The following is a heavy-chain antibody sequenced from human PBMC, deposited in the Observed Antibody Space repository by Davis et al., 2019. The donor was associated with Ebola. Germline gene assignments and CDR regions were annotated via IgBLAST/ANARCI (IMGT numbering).Heavy chain of an antibody. J-gene: IGHJ4*02. CDR2: IYNDGST. Sequence: PSETLSLTCTVSGGSISSNSYYWGWIRQPPGKRLEWIGNIYNDGSTYYTPSLKSRVTISVDPSKNQFSLKLSSVTAADTAVYYCAREVRVVVITAYYFDYWGQGNLVTVSS. D-gene: IGHD3-22*01. CDR3: AREVRVVVITAYYFDY. CDR1: GGSISSNSYY. V-gene: IGHV4-39*07.